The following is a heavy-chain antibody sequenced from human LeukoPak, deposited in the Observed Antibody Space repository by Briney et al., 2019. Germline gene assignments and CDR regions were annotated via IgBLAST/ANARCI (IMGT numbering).Heavy chain of an antibody. CDR2: IYPNSGAT. V-gene: IGHV1-2*02. CDR1: GYTFTGYY. Sequence: ASVKVSCKASGYTFTGYYMHLVRQAPGQGLEWVGYIYPNSGATKYAQKFQGRVTMTRDTSINTAYMELSGLRPDDTAVYYCGTLLSNGPFDYWGQGSLVTVSS. CDR3: GTLLSNGPFDY. J-gene: IGHJ4*02.